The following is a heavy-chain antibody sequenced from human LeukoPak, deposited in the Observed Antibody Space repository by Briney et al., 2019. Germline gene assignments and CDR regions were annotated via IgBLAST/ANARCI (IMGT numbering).Heavy chain of an antibody. CDR3: AKSATGTTSNWFDP. CDR2: ISGSGGTT. Sequence: TGGSLRFSCAASGFTFSSYAMSWVRQAPGKGLEWVSAISGSGGTTYYADSVKGRFTISRDNSKNTLYLQMNSLRAEDTAVYYCAKSATGTTSNWFDPWGQGTLVTVSS. D-gene: IGHD1-7*01. J-gene: IGHJ5*02. V-gene: IGHV3-23*01. CDR1: GFTFSSYA.